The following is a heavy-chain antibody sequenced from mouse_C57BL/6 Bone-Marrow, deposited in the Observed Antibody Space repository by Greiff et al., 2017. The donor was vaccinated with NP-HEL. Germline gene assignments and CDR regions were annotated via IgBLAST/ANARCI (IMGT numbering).Heavy chain of an antibody. CDR3: ARSDGSSLDY. Sequence: VQLQQSGAELVRPGTSVEMSCKASGYTFTNYWIGWAKQRPGHGLEWIGDIYPGGGYTNYNEKFKGKATLTADKSSSTAYMQFSSLTSEDSAIYYCARSDGSSLDYWGQGTTLTVSS. CDR1: GYTFTNYW. V-gene: IGHV1-63*01. J-gene: IGHJ2*01. CDR2: IYPGGGYT. D-gene: IGHD1-1*01.